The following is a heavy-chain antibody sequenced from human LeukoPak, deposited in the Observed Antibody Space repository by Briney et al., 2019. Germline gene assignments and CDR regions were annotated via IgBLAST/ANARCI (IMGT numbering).Heavy chain of an antibody. CDR3: ARVLGTLSPFDY. J-gene: IGHJ4*02. Sequence: GASVNVSCKASGYTFTGYYMHWVRQAPGQGLEWMGWINPNSGGTNYAQKFQGRVTMTRDTSISTAYMELSRLRSEDTAVYYCARVLGTLSPFDYWGQGTLVTVSS. CDR2: INPNSGGT. V-gene: IGHV1-2*02. D-gene: IGHD3-16*01. CDR1: GYTFTGYY.